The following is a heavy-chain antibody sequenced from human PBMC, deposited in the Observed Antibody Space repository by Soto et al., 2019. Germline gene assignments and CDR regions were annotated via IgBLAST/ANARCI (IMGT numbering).Heavy chain of an antibody. Sequence: QVQLQESGPGLVKPSETLSLTCTVSGGSISSYYWSWIRQPPGKGLEWIGYIYYSGSTNYNPSLKSRVTLSVDTSKNQFAQKVSSVTAADTAVYYCARVVCSYGTWFDPLCQGTLVSVST. D-gene: IGHD5-18*01. CDR3: ARVVCSYGTWFDP. CDR2: IYYSGST. V-gene: IGHV4-59*08. CDR1: GGSISSYY. J-gene: IGHJ5*02.